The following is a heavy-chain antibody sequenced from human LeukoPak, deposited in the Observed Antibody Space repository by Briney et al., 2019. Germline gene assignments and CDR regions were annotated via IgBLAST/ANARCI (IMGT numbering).Heavy chain of an antibody. CDR3: ARRSGWYSPDY. J-gene: IGHJ4*02. Sequence: PSETLSLTCAVYGGSFSSYYWSWIRQPPGKGLEWIGEINHSGSTNYNPSLKSRVTISVDTSKNQFSLKLSSVTAADTAVYYRARRSGWYSPDYWGQGTLVTVSS. CDR2: INHSGST. D-gene: IGHD6-19*01. V-gene: IGHV4-34*01. CDR1: GGSFSSYY.